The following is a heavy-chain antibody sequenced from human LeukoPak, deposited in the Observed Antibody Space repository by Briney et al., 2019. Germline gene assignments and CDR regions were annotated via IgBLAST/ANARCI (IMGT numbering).Heavy chain of an antibody. CDR3: ARDRPLYCSSTSCYGGYGMDV. V-gene: IGHV4-31*03. Sequence: SETLSLTCTVSGGSISSGGYYWSWIRQHPGKGLEWIGYIYYSGSTYYNPSLKSRVTISVDTSKNQFSLKLSSVTAADTAVYYCARDRPLYCSSTSCYGGYGMDVWGQGTMVTVSS. CDR1: GGSISSGGYY. CDR2: IYYSGST. D-gene: IGHD2-2*01. J-gene: IGHJ6*02.